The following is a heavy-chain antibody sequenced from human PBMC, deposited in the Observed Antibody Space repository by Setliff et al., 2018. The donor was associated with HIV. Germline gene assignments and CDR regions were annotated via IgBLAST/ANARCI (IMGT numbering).Heavy chain of an antibody. V-gene: IGHV3-43*01. CDR3: ARETTSGWSDMDF. CDR2: VNWDGATT. Sequence: RLSCAASGFTFDDYTMHWVRQAPGKGLEWVSLVNWDGATTYYADSVKGRFTISRDNSKNSLYLQMISLTIEDAALYYCARETTSGWSDMDFWGRGTLVTVSS. J-gene: IGHJ4*02. D-gene: IGHD2-2*01. CDR1: GFTFDDYT.